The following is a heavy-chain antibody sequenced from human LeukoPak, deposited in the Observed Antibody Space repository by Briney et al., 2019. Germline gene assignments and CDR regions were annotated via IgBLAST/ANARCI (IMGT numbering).Heavy chain of an antibody. Sequence: SETLSLTCTVSGGSISSYYWSWIRQPAGKGLEWIGRIYTSGSTNYNPSLKSRVTMSVDTSKNQFSLKLSSVTAADTAVYYCAREMVRGVTVYYLDYWGQGTLVTVSS. CDR3: AREMVRGVTVYYLDY. CDR2: IYTSGST. D-gene: IGHD3-10*01. CDR1: GGSISSYY. V-gene: IGHV4-4*07. J-gene: IGHJ4*02.